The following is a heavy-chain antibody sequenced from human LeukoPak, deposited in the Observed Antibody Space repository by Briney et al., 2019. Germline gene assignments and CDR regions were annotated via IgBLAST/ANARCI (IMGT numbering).Heavy chain of an antibody. CDR2: ISSSSSYI. D-gene: IGHD4-17*01. Sequence: PGGSLRLSCAASGFTFSSYSMNWVRQAPGKGLEWVSAISSSSSYIYYADSVKGRFTISRDNAKNSLYLQMNSLRVEDTAVYYCARDDYGDYVHFDYWGQGTLVTVSS. CDR1: GFTFSSYS. V-gene: IGHV3-21*01. CDR3: ARDDYGDYVHFDY. J-gene: IGHJ4*02.